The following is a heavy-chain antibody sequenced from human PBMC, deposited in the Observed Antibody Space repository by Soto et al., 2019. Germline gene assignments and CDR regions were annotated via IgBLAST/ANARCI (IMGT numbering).Heavy chain of an antibody. CDR1: GFTFDDYA. V-gene: IGHV3-43D*04. J-gene: IGHJ2*01. Sequence: GGSLRLSCAASGFTFDDYAMHWVRQAPGKGLEWVSLISWDGDSTYYADSVKGRFTISRDNSKNSLYLQMNSLRAEDTALYYCAKAASSGYYYYSLNWYFDLWGRGTLVTVSS. CDR3: AKAASSGYYYYSLNWYFDL. CDR2: ISWDGDST. D-gene: IGHD3-22*01.